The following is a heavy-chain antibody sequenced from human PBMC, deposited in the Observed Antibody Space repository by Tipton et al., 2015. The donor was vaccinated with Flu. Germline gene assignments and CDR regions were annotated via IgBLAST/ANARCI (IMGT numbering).Heavy chain of an antibody. D-gene: IGHD4-11*01. Sequence: TLSLTCTVSGGSISGYYWSWIRQPPGKGLEWIGYIFYTGTTYYNPSLKSRVTLSVDTSNNQFSLKLSSVTAADTAVYYCARRDYSNYVSEPKNWFDTWGQGTLVTVSS. CDR1: GGSISGYY. J-gene: IGHJ5*02. CDR3: ARRDYSNYVSEPKNWFDT. V-gene: IGHV4-59*08. CDR2: IFYTGTT.